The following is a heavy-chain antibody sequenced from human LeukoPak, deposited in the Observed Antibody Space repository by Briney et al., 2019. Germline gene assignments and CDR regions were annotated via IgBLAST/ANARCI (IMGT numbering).Heavy chain of an antibody. J-gene: IGHJ4*02. V-gene: IGHV4-59*01. Sequence: PSETLSLTCTVSGGSISSYYWSWIRQPPGKGLEWIGYIYYSGSTDYNPSLKSRVTISVDTSKNQFSLKLSSVTAADTAVYYCARERVAGTNFDYWGQGTLVTVSS. CDR2: IYYSGST. CDR1: GGSISSYY. CDR3: ARERVAGTNFDY. D-gene: IGHD6-19*01.